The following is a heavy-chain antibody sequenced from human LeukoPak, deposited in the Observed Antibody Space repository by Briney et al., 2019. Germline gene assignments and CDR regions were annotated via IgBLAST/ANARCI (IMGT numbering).Heavy chain of an antibody. D-gene: IGHD2-2*01. V-gene: IGHV4-34*01. CDR2: INHSGST. CDR3: ARRRVPAAIYYYYYMDV. CDR1: GGSFSGYY. Sequence: SETLSLTCAVYGGSFSGYYWSRIRQPPGKGLEWIGEINHSGSTNYNPSLKSRVTISVDTPKNQFSLKLSSVTAADTAVYYCARRRVPAAIYYYYYMDVWGKGTTVTVSS. J-gene: IGHJ6*03.